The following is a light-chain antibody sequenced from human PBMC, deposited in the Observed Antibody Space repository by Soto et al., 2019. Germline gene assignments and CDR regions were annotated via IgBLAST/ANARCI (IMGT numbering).Light chain of an antibody. Sequence: EIVLTQSPGTLSLSPGERATLSCRASHSVTSYLAWYQQTPGQAPRLLIYGASSRATGIPDRFSGSGSGTDFNLTISRLEPEDFAVYYCQQYGGSPLSFGGGTKVEIK. CDR1: HSVTSY. CDR3: QQYGGSPLS. CDR2: GAS. J-gene: IGKJ4*01. V-gene: IGKV3-20*01.